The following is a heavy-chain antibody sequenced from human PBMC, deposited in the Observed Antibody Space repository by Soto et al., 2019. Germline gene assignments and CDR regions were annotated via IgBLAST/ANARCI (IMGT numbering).Heavy chain of an antibody. CDR3: ARYYYDSSGYYYPDY. CDR2: ISSSSSYT. V-gene: IGHV3-11*03. CDR1: RFTFSDYY. J-gene: IGHJ4*02. D-gene: IGHD3-22*01. Sequence: GGSLRLSCAASRFTFSDYYMSWIRQAPGKGLEWISFISSSSSYTNYADSVKGRFTISRDNAKDSLFLQMNSLRAEDTAVYYCARYYYDSSGYYYPDYWGQGALVTVSS.